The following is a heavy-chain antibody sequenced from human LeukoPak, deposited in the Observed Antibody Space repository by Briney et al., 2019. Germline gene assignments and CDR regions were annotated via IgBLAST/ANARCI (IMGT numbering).Heavy chain of an antibody. D-gene: IGHD5-24*01. CDR1: GFSFSDHW. CDR3: TRDLGWLQSDY. V-gene: IGHV3-7*01. Sequence: GGSLRLSCVASGFSFSDHWMNWFRQAPGKGLEWVATIKKDGSEQYYVDSMKGRFTISRDNAKNSVYLQINSLRAEDTAVYYCTRDLGWLQSDYWGQGTLVTVSS. J-gene: IGHJ4*02. CDR2: IKKDGSEQ.